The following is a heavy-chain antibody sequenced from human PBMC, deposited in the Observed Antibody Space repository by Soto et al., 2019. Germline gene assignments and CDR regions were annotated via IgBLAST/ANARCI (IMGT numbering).Heavy chain of an antibody. D-gene: IGHD3-10*01. CDR2: VYYSGSA. V-gene: IGHV4-59*01. CDR3: ARVYGSPAYYFDY. Sequence: PSETLSLTCSVSGGSMIGYYWTWIRQAPGKGLEWIGYVYYSGSANYNPSLKSRVTISVDTSKNQFSLNLRSVTAADTAVYFCARVYGSPAYYFDYRGRGTLVTVSS. J-gene: IGHJ4*02. CDR1: GGSMIGYY.